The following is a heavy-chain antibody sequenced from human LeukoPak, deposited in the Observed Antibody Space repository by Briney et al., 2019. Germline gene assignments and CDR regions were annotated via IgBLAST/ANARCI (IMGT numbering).Heavy chain of an antibody. V-gene: IGHV4-4*07. CDR1: GGSISSYY. Sequence: PSETLSLTCTVSGGSISSYYWSWIRQPAGKGLEWIGRIYTSGSTNYNPSLKSRVTMSVDTSKNQFSLKLSSVTAADTAVYYCARHCSGGSCPLGAFDYWGQGTLVTVSS. CDR2: IYTSGST. J-gene: IGHJ4*02. D-gene: IGHD2-15*01. CDR3: ARHCSGGSCPLGAFDY.